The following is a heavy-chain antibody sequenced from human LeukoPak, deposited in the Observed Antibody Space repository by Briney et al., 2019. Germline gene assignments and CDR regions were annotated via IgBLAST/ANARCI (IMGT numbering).Heavy chain of an antibody. V-gene: IGHV1-69*06. CDR2: IIPIFGTA. CDR1: GGTCSSYA. J-gene: IGHJ5*02. Sequence: SVKVSCKASGGTCSSYAISWVRQAPGQGLEWMGGIIPIFGTANYAQKFQGRVTITADKSTSTAYMELSSLRSEDTAVYYCAWGAAAASNWFDPWGQGTLVTVSS. D-gene: IGHD6-13*01. CDR3: AWGAAAASNWFDP.